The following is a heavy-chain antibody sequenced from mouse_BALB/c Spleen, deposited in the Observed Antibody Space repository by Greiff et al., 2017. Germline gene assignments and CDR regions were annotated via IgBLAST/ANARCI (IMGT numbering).Heavy chain of an antibody. CDR1: GYAFTNYL. V-gene: IGHV1-54*01. D-gene: IGHD1-1*02. CDR3: ARSGGRKGWFAY. Sequence: QVQLKESGAELVRPGTSVKVSCKASGYAFTNYLIEWVKQRPGQGLEWIGVINPGSGGTNYNEKFKGKATLTADKSSSTAYMQLSSLTSDDSAVYFCARSGGRKGWFAYWGQGTLVTVSA. CDR2: INPGSGGT. J-gene: IGHJ3*01.